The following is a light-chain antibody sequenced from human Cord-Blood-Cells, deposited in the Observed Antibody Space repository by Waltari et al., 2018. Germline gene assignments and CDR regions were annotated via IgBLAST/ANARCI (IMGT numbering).Light chain of an antibody. CDR1: QSVSSGY. V-gene: IGKV3-20*01. Sequence: ELVLTQSPGTLSLSPGERATLPCRASQSVSSGYLAWYQLKPGQAPRLLVYGASSRATGNADRFSGSGSGTDFTLTSSRLEPEDLAVYDWQQYGSSPRTCGQGTRVGIK. CDR2: GAS. CDR3: QQYGSSPRT. J-gene: IGKJ1*01.